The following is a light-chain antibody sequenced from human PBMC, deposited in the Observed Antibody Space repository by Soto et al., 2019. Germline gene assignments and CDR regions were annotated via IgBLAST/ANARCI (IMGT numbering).Light chain of an antibody. Sequence: DIQMTQSPSSLSASVGDRVTITCRASQDIKNFLAWYQQKPGQVPNLLIFGASTLESGVPSRFSGSGSGTDFTLTISSLQPEDVATYYCQKYNSAPYTFGQGTKLEIK. J-gene: IGKJ2*01. CDR2: GAS. CDR3: QKYNSAPYT. V-gene: IGKV1-27*01. CDR1: QDIKNF.